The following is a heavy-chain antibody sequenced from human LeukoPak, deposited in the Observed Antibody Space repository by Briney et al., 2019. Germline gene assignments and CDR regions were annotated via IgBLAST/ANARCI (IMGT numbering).Heavy chain of an antibody. CDR3: ARGGDSSGWYVNYGMDV. D-gene: IGHD6-19*01. V-gene: IGHV1-2*02. Sequence: ASVKVSCKASGYTFTGYYMHWVRQAPGQGLEWMGWTNPNSGGTNYAQKFQGRVTMTRDTSISTAYMELSRLRSDDTAVYYCARGGDSSGWYVNYGMDVWGQGTTVTVSS. CDR1: GYTFTGYY. J-gene: IGHJ6*02. CDR2: TNPNSGGT.